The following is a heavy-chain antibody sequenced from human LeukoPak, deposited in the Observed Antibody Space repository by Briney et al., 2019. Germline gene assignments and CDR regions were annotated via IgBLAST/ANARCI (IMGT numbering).Heavy chain of an antibody. V-gene: IGHV4-31*03. Sequence: PSQTLSPTCTVSGGSISTSGYYWNWIRQHPGKGLEWIGYIYYSGTTYYNPSLKSRVTISVDTSQNQFFLRLSSVTAADTAVYYCARTFDSSTYYPDYFDYWGQGTLVTVSS. D-gene: IGHD3-22*01. J-gene: IGHJ4*02. CDR2: IYYSGTT. CDR3: ARTFDSSTYYPDYFDY. CDR1: GGSISTSGYY.